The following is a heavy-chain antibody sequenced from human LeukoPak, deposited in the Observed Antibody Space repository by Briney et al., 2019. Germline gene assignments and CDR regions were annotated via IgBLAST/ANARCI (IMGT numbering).Heavy chain of an antibody. CDR1: GGSISTYH. D-gene: IGHD3-10*01. V-gene: IGHV4-4*08. CDR2: IYTSGST. CDR3: ARRITYMDV. J-gene: IGHJ6*03. Sequence: SETLSLTCTVSGGSISTYHWSWIRQPPGKGLEWIGYIYTSGSTRYNPSLNSRVTISVDTSKNQFSLKLSSVTAADTAVCYCARRITYMDVWGNGTTVTVSS.